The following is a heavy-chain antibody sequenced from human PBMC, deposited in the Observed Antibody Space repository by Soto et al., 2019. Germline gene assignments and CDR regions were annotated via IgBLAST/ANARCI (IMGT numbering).Heavy chain of an antibody. CDR1: GGTFSSYA. J-gene: IGHJ5*02. V-gene: IGHV1-69*01. D-gene: IGHD1-7*01. CDR3: ARRMELNNWFDP. Sequence: QVQLVQSGAEVKKPGSSVKVSCKASGGTFSSYAISWVRQAPGQGLEWMGGIIPIFGTANYAQKFQGRVTITADEATSTAYMELSSLRSEDPAVYYCARRMELNNWFDPWGQGTLVTVSS. CDR2: IIPIFGTA.